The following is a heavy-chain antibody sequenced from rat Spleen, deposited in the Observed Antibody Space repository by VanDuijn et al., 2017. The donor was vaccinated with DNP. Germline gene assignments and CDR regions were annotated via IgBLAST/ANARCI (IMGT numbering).Heavy chain of an antibody. CDR3: TRYSSYITRFAY. CDR1: GFSLSTFH. Sequence: QVQLKESGPGLVQPSQTLSLTCTVSGFSLSTFHVHWVRQPPGKGLEWIAAISSGGSTYYNSALKSRLSISRDTSKSQVFLKMNSLQTEDTAIYFCTRYSSYITRFAYWGQGTLVTVSA. V-gene: IGHV2S12*01. D-gene: IGHD1-2*01. J-gene: IGHJ3*01. CDR2: ISSGGST.